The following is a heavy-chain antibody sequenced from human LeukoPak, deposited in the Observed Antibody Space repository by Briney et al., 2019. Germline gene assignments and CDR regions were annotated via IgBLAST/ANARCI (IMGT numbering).Heavy chain of an antibody. J-gene: IGHJ6*02. CDR2: ISWNSGSI. V-gene: IGHV3-9*01. Sequence: GRSLRLSCAASGFTFDDYAMHWVRQAPGKGLEWVSGISWNSGSIGYADSVKGRFTISRDNAKNSLYLQMNSLRAEDTALYYCAKDIHYGSGSYNYYYGMDVWGQGTLVTVSS. CDR1: GFTFDDYA. CDR3: AKDIHYGSGSYNYYYGMDV. D-gene: IGHD3-10*01.